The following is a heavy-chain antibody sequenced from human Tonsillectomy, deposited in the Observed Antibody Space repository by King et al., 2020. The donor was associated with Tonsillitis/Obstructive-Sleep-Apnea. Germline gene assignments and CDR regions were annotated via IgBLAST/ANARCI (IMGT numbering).Heavy chain of an antibody. Sequence: QLVQSGAEVKKPGASVKVSCKASGYTFTSYGISWVRQAPGQGLEWMGWISAYNGNKNYPQNLQGRVTMTTDTTTSTAYLDLRSLRSDDTVVYYCARDSMRHYFYSSDSSAYYTFAYWGQGTLVTVSS. V-gene: IGHV1-18*01. J-gene: IGHJ4*02. D-gene: IGHD3-22*01. CDR3: ARDSMRHYFYSSDSSAYYTFAY. CDR1: GYTFTSYG. CDR2: ISAYNGNK.